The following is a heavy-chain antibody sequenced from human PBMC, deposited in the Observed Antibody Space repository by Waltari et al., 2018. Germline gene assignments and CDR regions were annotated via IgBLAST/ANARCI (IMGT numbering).Heavy chain of an antibody. D-gene: IGHD3-10*01. CDR3: AHIVGDYYGSGSYVAPGGSHDAFDI. J-gene: IGHJ3*02. Sequence: QITLKESGPTLVKPTQTLTLTCTFSGFSLSTSGVGVGWIRQPPGKALEWLALIYWNDDKRYSPSLKSRLTITKDTSKNQVVLTMTNMDPVDTATYYCAHIVGDYYGSGSYVAPGGSHDAFDIWGQGTMVTVSS. V-gene: IGHV2-5*01. CDR1: GFSLSTSGVG. CDR2: IYWNDDK.